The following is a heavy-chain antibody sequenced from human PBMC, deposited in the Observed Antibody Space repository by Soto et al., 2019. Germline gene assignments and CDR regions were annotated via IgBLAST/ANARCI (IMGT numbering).Heavy chain of an antibody. CDR1: GYRFPNQW. J-gene: IGHJ4*02. Sequence: LKISCQGSGYRFPNQWIAWVRQMPGKGLEWMGIIYPADSDTRYSPSFQGQVTISADKSITTAYLLWRSLRASDTAVYYCASGPTVLDSWGQGTLVTVSS. CDR2: IYPADSDT. D-gene: IGHD4-17*01. V-gene: IGHV5-51*01. CDR3: ASGPTVLDS.